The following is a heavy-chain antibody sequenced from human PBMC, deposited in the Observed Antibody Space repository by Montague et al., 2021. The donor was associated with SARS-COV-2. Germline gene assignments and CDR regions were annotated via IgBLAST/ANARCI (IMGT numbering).Heavy chain of an antibody. CDR3: ARYGSYFEH. CDR2: IYYDGST. J-gene: IGHJ4*02. V-gene: IGHV4-59*03. Sequence: SETLSLTCTVSGGSIRSYYWSWIWQTPGKGLEWIGYIYYDGSTNYNPSLKSRVTMSVDSYKNQFSLRLSSVTAAYTAVYFCARYGSYFEHWGQGTLVTVSS. D-gene: IGHD1-26*01. CDR1: GGSIRSYY.